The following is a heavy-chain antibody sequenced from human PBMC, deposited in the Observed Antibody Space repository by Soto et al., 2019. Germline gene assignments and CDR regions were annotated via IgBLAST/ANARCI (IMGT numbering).Heavy chain of an antibody. CDR3: ARGSIVVVTTFDY. D-gene: IGHD3-22*01. J-gene: IGHJ4*02. Sequence: PSETLSLTCAVSGGSISSSNWWSWVRQPPGKGLEWIGEIYHSGGTNYNPSLKSRVTISVDKSKNQFSLKLSSVTAADTAVYYCARGSIVVVTTFDYWGQGTLVTVSS. CDR1: GGSISSSNW. V-gene: IGHV4-4*02. CDR2: IYHSGGT.